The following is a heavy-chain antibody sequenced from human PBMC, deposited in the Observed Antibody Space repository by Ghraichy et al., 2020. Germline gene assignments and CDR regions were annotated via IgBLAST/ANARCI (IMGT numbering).Heavy chain of an antibody. J-gene: IGHJ4*02. D-gene: IGHD6-19*01. V-gene: IGHV4-34*01. CDR1: GGSFSGYY. CDR2: ITHSGST. Sequence: SETLSLACAVYGGSFSGYYWSWIRQPPGKGLEWIGEITHSGSTNYNPSLKSRVTISVDTSKNQFSLKLSSVTAADTAVYYCAVWGVAVAGKGPDYWGQGTLVTVSS. CDR3: AVWGVAVAGKGPDY.